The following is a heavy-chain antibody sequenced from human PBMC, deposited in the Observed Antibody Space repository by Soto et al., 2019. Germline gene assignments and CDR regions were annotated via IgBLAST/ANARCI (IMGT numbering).Heavy chain of an antibody. CDR1: GGTFSSHS. CDR2: VITLFGTA. CDR3: AREVGYGDFSAALLD. J-gene: IGHJ4*02. D-gene: IGHD4-17*01. V-gene: IGHV1-69*01. Sequence: VQLMQSGAEAKKPGSSVKVSCKASGGTFSSHSINWVRQAPGQGLEWMGGVITLFGTANYAQNFQGRVTITADQSTSTAYMELNNLRSDDTAVYYCAREVGYGDFSAALLDWGQGTLVTVSS.